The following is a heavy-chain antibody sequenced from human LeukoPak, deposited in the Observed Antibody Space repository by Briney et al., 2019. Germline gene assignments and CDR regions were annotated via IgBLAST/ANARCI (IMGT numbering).Heavy chain of an antibody. V-gene: IGHV3-49*04. CDR1: GFTFGDYA. CDR3: TRVILLWFGESYYFDY. CDR2: IRSKAYGGTT. J-gene: IGHJ4*02. D-gene: IGHD3-10*01. Sequence: GGSLRLSCTASGFTFGDYAMSWVRQAPGKGLEWVGFIRSKAYGGTTEYAASVKGRFTISRGDSKSIAYLQMNSLKTEDTAVYYCTRVILLWFGESYYFDYWGQGTLVTVSS.